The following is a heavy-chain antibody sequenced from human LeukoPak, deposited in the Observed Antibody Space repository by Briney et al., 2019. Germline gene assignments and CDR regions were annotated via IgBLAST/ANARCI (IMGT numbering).Heavy chain of an antibody. CDR3: AKEGTYSSSHY. D-gene: IGHD6-6*01. J-gene: IGHJ4*02. V-gene: IGHV3-53*01. CDR1: GFTVSDNY. CDR2: IFSGGSA. Sequence: GGSLRLSCAAFGFTVSDNYMGWVRQAPGKGLEWVSVIFSGGSASYADSVKGRFTISRDNSKNTLYLQMNGLRAEDTAVYYCAKEGTYSSSHYWGQGTLVTVSS.